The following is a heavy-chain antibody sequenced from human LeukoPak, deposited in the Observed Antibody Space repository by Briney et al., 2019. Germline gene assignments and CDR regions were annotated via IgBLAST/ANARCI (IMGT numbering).Heavy chain of an antibody. CDR3: AKVRVVGDYNWFFDL. D-gene: IGHD4-17*01. J-gene: IGHJ2*01. V-gene: IGHV3-23*01. CDR2: IVGSGAST. Sequence: GGSLRLSCAASGFTLSSFAMSWVRQAPGKGLEWVSAIVGSGASTYYADSVKSRFTISRDNSKNTLHLQMNGLRAEDTAIYHCAKVRVVGDYNWFFDLWGRGTLVTVSS. CDR1: GFTLSSFA.